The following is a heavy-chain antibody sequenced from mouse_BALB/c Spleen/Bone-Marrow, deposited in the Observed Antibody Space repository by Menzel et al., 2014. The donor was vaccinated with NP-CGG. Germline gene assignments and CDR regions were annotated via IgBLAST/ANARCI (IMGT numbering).Heavy chain of an antibody. CDR2: ISSGSSTI. CDR1: GFTFSSFG. V-gene: IGHV5-17*02. CDR3: ATGTRDY. D-gene: IGHD4-1*01. Sequence: VQLKDSGGGLVQPGGSRKLSCAASGFTFSSFGMHWVRQAPEKGLEWVAYISSGSSTIYYADTVKGRFTISRDNPKNTLFLQMTSLRSEDTAMYYCATGTRDYWGQGTTLTVSS. J-gene: IGHJ2*01.